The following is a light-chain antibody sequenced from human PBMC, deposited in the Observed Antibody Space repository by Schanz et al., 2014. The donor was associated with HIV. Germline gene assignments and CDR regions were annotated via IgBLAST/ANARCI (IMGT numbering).Light chain of an antibody. CDR2: GNN. Sequence: QSVVTQPPSASGTPGQRVTISCSGSSSNIGSNDVNWYQQLPGTAPKLLIYGNNQRPSGVPDRFSGSKSGTSASLAISGLQSEDEVDYYCAAWDDSLNGWVFGGGIKLTVL. CDR1: SSNIGSND. V-gene: IGLV1-44*01. J-gene: IGLJ3*02. CDR3: AAWDDSLNGWV.